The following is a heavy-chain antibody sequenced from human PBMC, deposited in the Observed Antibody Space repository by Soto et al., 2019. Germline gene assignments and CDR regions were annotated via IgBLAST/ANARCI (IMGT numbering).Heavy chain of an antibody. Sequence: SETLSLTCTVSGGSISSYYWSWIRQPPGKGLEWIGYIYYSGSTNYNPSLKSRVTISVDTSKNQFSPKLSSVTAADTAVYYCATGENDFWSGYWRGDPSGYWGQGTQVTVSS. CDR1: GGSISSYY. V-gene: IGHV4-59*01. D-gene: IGHD3-3*01. CDR2: IYYSGST. CDR3: ATGENDFWSGYWRGDPSGY. J-gene: IGHJ4*02.